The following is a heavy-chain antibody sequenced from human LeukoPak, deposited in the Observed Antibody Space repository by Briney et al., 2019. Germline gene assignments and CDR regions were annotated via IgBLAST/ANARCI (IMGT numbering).Heavy chain of an antibody. CDR2: INHSGST. CDR1: GGSFSGYY. D-gene: IGHD5-18*01. Sequence: SETLSLTCAVYGGSFSGYYWSWIRQPPGKGLEWIGEINHSGSTNYNLSLKSRVTISVDTSKNQFSLKLSSVTAADTAVYYCASLPGYSYGYGPDYWGQGTLVTVSS. CDR3: ASLPGYSYGYGPDY. J-gene: IGHJ4*02. V-gene: IGHV4-34*01.